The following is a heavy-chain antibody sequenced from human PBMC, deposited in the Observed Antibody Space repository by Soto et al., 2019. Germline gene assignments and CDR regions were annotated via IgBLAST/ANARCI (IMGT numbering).Heavy chain of an antibody. CDR2: IYHSGST. V-gene: IGHV4-4*02. D-gene: IGHD2-15*01. Sequence: PSETLSLTCAVSSGSISSSNWWSWVRQPPGKGLEWIGEIYHSGSTNYNPSLKSRVTTSVDKSKNQFSLKLSSVTAADTAVYYCARDTRDAFDIWGQGTMVTVSS. J-gene: IGHJ3*02. CDR1: SGSISSSNW. CDR3: ARDTRDAFDI.